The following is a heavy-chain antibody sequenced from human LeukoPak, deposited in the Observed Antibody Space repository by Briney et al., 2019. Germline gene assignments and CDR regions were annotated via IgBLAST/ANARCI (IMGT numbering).Heavy chain of an antibody. D-gene: IGHD2-21*02. CDR2: ISGSGGST. Sequence: PGGSLRLSCAASRFTFSSYDMNWVRQAPGKGLEWVSGISGSGGSTYYADSVKGRFTISRDNSKNTLYLQMNSLSVEDTAVYYCARVGNCGGDCYRIYYYGMDVWGQGTTVTVSS. CDR1: RFTFSSYD. J-gene: IGHJ6*02. V-gene: IGHV3-23*01. CDR3: ARVGNCGGDCYRIYYYGMDV.